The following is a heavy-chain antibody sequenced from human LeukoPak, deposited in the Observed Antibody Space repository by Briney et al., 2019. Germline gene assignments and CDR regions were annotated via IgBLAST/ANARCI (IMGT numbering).Heavy chain of an antibody. CDR1: GSTFISYD. Sequence: ASVKVSCKASGSTFISYDINWVRQATGQGLEWMAYMNPNSGNTGYAQTFQGRVTITWNTSIDTAYMELSSLRSEDTAVYYCARDSKWELRWFDPWGQGTLVTVSS. CDR3: ARDSKWELRWFDP. J-gene: IGHJ5*02. D-gene: IGHD1-26*01. CDR2: MNPNSGNT. V-gene: IGHV1-8*03.